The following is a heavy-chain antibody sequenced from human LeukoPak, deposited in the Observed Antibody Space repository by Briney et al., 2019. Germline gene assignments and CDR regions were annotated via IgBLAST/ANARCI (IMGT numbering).Heavy chain of an antibody. V-gene: IGHV1-18*01. CDR3: ARGLQVTLGWLKAFSAFDI. Sequence: GASVKVSCKASGYTFTSYGITWVRQAPGQGLEWMGWISAYNGNTNYAQMLQGRVTMTTDTSTSTAYMELRSLRSDDTAVYYCARGLQVTLGWLKAFSAFDIWGQGTMVTVSS. CDR2: ISAYNGNT. J-gene: IGHJ3*02. D-gene: IGHD4-23*01. CDR1: GYTFTSYG.